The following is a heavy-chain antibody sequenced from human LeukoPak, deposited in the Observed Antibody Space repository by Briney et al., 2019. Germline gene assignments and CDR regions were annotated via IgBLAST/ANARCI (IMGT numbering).Heavy chain of an antibody. CDR2: IYHSGST. V-gene: IGHV4-38-2*02. CDR3: ARSAPYYYHYVDV. CDR1: GSSITRGDY. J-gene: IGHJ6*03. Sequence: SETLSLTCTVSGSSITRGDYWGWIRQPPGKGLEWIGAIYHSGSTYYSPSLKSRVAISVDTSKNQFSLRLTSVSAADTAVYYCARSAPYYYHYVDVWGTGTTVTVSS.